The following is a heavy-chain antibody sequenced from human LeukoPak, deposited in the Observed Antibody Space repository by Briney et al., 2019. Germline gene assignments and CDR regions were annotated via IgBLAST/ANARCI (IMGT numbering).Heavy chain of an antibody. CDR3: GQDPNGNYIGAFDF. Sequence: GGSLRPSCAASGLIFHNYALVWIRRAPGKGPEWVSAILGGGGTFYADAVKGRFTISRDNSKNTLYLQMNSLRAEDTATYYCGQDPNGNYIGAFDFWGRGTMVTVSS. J-gene: IGHJ3*01. CDR1: GLIFHNYA. CDR2: ILGGGGT. D-gene: IGHD4-17*01. V-gene: IGHV3-23*01.